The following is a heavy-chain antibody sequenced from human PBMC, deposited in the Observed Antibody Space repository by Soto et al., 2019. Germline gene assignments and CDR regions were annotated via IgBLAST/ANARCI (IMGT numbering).Heavy chain of an antibody. CDR3: ARDAFWNWSGYVMYYFDY. CDR2: INPNSGGT. Sequence: VASVKVSCKASGYTFTGYYMHWVRQAPGQGLEWMGWINPNSGGTNYAQKFQGRVTMTRDTSISTAYMELSRLRSDDTAVYYCARDAFWNWSGYVMYYFDYWGQGTLVTVSS. J-gene: IGHJ4*02. D-gene: IGHD3-3*01. CDR1: GYTFTGYY. V-gene: IGHV1-2*02.